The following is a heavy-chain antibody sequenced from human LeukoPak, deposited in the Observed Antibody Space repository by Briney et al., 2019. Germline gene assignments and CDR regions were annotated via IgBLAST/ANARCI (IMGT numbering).Heavy chain of an antibody. J-gene: IGHJ4*02. V-gene: IGHV3-20*04. CDR2: IPWNGGRT. D-gene: IGHD2-15*01. Sequence: GGSLRLSCAASRFTFDDYGLSWVRQVPGKGLEWVSGIPWNGGRTTYADSVKGRFTISRDNAKNSLYLQMNSLRAEDTALYYCARGYCGSSSCSRGFDYWGQGTLVTVSS. CDR3: ARGYCGSSSCSRGFDY. CDR1: RFTFDDYG.